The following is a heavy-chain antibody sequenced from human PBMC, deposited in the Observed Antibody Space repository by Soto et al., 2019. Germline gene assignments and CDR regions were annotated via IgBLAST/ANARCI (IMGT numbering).Heavy chain of an antibody. CDR1: GGSISSSSYY. D-gene: IGHD5-12*01. CDR2: IYYSGST. CDR3: ARLGGVATILGWFDP. Sequence: PSETLSLTCTVSGGSISSSSYYWGWIRQPPGKGLEWIGSIYYSGSTYYNPSLKSRVTISVDTSKNQFSLKLSSVTAADTAVYYRARLGGVATILGWFDPWGQGTLVTVSS. J-gene: IGHJ5*02. V-gene: IGHV4-39*01.